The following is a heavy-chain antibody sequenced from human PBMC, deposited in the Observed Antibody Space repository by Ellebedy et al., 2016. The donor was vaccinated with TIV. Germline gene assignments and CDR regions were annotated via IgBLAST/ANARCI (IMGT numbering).Heavy chain of an antibody. CDR1: GFTFSKYG. J-gene: IGHJ5*02. V-gene: IGHV3-48*04. Sequence: GESLKISCVASGFTFSKYGMNWLRQAPGKGLEWVSYISGSSNTKHYADSVKGRFIVSRDNAKNSLYLQMNSLTVDDTAEYYCARNGYCTPSNCRSYNWFDPWGQGTLVTVSS. CDR2: ISGSSNTK. D-gene: IGHD2-8*01. CDR3: ARNGYCTPSNCRSYNWFDP.